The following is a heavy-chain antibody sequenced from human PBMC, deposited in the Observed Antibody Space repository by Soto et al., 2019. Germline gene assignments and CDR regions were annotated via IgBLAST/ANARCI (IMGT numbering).Heavy chain of an antibody. Sequence: EVQLLESGGGLVQPGGSLRLSCAASGFTFSSYAMSWVRQAPGKGLEWVSAISGSGGSTYYADSVKGRFTISRDNSKNTLYLQMNSLRAEDTAVYYCAKSLISLVVVTAPFDYWGQGTLVNVSS. D-gene: IGHD2-21*02. V-gene: IGHV3-23*01. CDR2: ISGSGGST. J-gene: IGHJ4*02. CDR1: GFTFSSYA. CDR3: AKSLISLVVVTAPFDY.